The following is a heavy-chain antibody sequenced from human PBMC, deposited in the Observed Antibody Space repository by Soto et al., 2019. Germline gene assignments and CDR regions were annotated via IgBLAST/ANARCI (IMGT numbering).Heavy chain of an antibody. Sequence: SETLSLTFTLSGCAISSYYWSWIRQPPGKGLEWIGYIYYSGSTNYNPSLKSRVTISVDTSKNQFSLKLSSVTAADTAVYYCAIRYGSSFDYWGQGTLISVSS. V-gene: IGHV4-59*08. CDR3: AIRYGSSFDY. CDR2: IYYSGST. J-gene: IGHJ4*02. CDR1: GCAISSYY. D-gene: IGHD5-12*01.